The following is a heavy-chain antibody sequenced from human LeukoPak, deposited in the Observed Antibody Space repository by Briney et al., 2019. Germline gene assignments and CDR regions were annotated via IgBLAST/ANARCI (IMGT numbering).Heavy chain of an antibody. CDR2: INQDGSEK. Sequence: GGSLRLSCAASGSTFNTYWINWVRQAPGKGLEWLASINQDGSEKYYVDSVKGRFTISRDNAKNSLYLQMNSLRAEDTAVYYCTTFYTRLTDYWGQGTLVTVSS. CDR3: TTFYTRLTDY. J-gene: IGHJ4*02. V-gene: IGHV3-7*05. CDR1: GSTFNTYW. D-gene: IGHD2/OR15-2a*01.